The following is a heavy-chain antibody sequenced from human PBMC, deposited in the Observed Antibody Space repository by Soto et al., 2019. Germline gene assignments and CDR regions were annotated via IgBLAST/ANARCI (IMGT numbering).Heavy chain of an antibody. CDR3: ARENARYNWNDRGFFGY. J-gene: IGHJ4*02. CDR1: GFTLSSYS. Sequence: LRLSCAAPGFTLSSYSMHWVRQAPGKGLEWVAVISYDGSNKYYADSVKGRFTISRDNSKNTLYLQMNSLRAEDTAVYYCARENARYNWNDRGFFGYWHQGTLITVSS. D-gene: IGHD1-20*01. V-gene: IGHV3-30-3*01. CDR2: ISYDGSNK.